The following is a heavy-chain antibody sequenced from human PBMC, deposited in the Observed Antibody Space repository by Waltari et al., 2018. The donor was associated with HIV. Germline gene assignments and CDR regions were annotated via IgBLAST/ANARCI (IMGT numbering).Heavy chain of an antibody. D-gene: IGHD4-17*01. CDR2: INHSGST. V-gene: IGHV4-34*01. CDR3: ARETDYGGNGLWYFDL. J-gene: IGHJ2*01. Sequence: QVQLQQWGAGLMKPSETLSLTCAVYGGSFSGYYWSWIRQPPGKGLEWIGEINHSGSTNYNPSLKSRVTISVDTSKNQFSLKLSSVTAADTAVYYCARETDYGGNGLWYFDLWGRGTLVTVSS. CDR1: GGSFSGYY.